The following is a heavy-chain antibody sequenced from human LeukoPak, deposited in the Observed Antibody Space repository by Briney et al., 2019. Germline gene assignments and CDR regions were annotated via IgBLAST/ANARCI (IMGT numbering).Heavy chain of an antibody. CDR2: IIPIFGIA. D-gene: IGHD5-24*01. Sequence: GASVKVSCKASGGTLSSYAISWVRQAPGQGLEWMGRIIPIFGIANYAQKFQGRVTITADKSTSTAYMELSSLRPEDTAVYYCARASERDGYNLFDYWGQGTLVTVSS. J-gene: IGHJ4*02. V-gene: IGHV1-69*04. CDR1: GGTLSSYA. CDR3: ARASERDGYNLFDY.